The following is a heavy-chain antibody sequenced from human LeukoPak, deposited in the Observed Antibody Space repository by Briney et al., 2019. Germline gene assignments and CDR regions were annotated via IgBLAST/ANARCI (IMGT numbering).Heavy chain of an antibody. D-gene: IGHD6-19*01. CDR1: GDSISSTGHY. CDR3: ARQIGGRLVRGFDF. CDR2: VYFTGSS. J-gene: IGHJ4*02. Sequence: PSETLSLTCTVCGDSISSTGHYWGWIRQPPGKGLEWIGSVYFTGSSFYNPSLKSRVTISVDTSKNQFSLNVASVTAADTAAYYCARQIGGRLVRGFDFWGRGSLVTVSS. V-gene: IGHV4-39*01.